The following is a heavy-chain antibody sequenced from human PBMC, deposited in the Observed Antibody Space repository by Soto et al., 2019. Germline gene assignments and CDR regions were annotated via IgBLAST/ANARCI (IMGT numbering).Heavy chain of an antibody. CDR1: GYTFSDHY. CDR2: INPNSGGT. CDR3: VRGGPVAGPTSSEAYHPFDF. J-gene: IGHJ4*02. Sequence: QVQLVQSGAEVKKPGASVEVSCKTSGYTFSDHYTHWVRQAPGQGLEWMGWINPNSGGTGYAEKFLGRVTMTRDTSISTAYMELNRLNSDDTAVYYCVRGGPVAGPTSSEAYHPFDFWGQGTLVTVSS. V-gene: IGHV1-2*02. D-gene: IGHD6-19*01.